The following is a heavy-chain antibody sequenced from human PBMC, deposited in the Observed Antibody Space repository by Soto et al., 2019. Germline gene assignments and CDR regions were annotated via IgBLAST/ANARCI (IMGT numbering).Heavy chain of an antibody. Sequence: SETLSLTCTVSGGSISSYYWSWIRQPPGKGLEWIGYIYYSGSTNYNPSLKSRVTISVDTSKNQFSLNLSSVTAADTAVYYCARGSSSSGGAFDIWGQGTMVTVSS. CDR2: IYYSGST. CDR3: ARGSSSSGGAFDI. CDR1: GGSISSYY. V-gene: IGHV4-59*01. J-gene: IGHJ3*02. D-gene: IGHD6-6*01.